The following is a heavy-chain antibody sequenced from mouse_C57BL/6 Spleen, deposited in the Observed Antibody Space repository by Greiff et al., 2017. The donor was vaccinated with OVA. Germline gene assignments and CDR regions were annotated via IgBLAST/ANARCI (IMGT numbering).Heavy chain of an antibody. CDR1: GFTIKNTY. J-gene: IGHJ4*01. Sequence: EVQLQESVAELVRPGASVKLSCTASGFTIKNTYMHWVKQRPEQGLEWIGRLDPANGNTKYAPKFQGKATITADTASNTAYLQRSSLTSEDTAIYYCAAYYSNDYYAMDYWGQGTSVTVSS. D-gene: IGHD2-5*01. CDR2: LDPANGNT. V-gene: IGHV14-3*01. CDR3: AAYYSNDYYAMDY.